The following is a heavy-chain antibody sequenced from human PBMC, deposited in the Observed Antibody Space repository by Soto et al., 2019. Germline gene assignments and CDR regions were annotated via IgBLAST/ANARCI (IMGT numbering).Heavy chain of an antibody. V-gene: IGHV3-23*01. J-gene: IGHJ4*02. CDR3: ASRSSGWYFDY. D-gene: IGHD6-19*01. CDR2: VGASGLNT. Sequence: GGSLRLSCAASGFTFSTYAMAWVRQAPGKGLEWVSGVGASGLNTDYADPVKGRFYISRDNSKNTLYLQMNSLRAEDTAVYYCASRSSGWYFDYWGQGTLVTVSS. CDR1: GFTFSTYA.